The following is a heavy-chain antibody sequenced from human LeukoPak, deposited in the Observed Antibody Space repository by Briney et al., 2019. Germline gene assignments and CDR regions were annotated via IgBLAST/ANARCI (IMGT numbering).Heavy chain of an antibody. D-gene: IGHD6-19*01. CDR2: ISSSSSYI. J-gene: IGHJ4*02. Sequence: PGGSLRLSCAASGFTFSSYSMNWVRQAPGKGLEWVSYISSSSSYIYYADSVKGRFTISRDNAKNSLYLQMNSLRAEDTAVYYCARDGSAFVAEEKPLDYWGQGTLVTVSS. CDR1: GFTFSSYS. V-gene: IGHV3-21*05. CDR3: ARDGSAFVAEEKPLDY.